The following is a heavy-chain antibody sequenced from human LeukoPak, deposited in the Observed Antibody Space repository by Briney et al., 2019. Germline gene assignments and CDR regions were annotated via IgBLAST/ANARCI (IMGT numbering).Heavy chain of an antibody. Sequence: SETLSLTCTVSGGSISSSSYYWGWIRQPPGKGLEWIGEINHSGSTNYNPSLKSQVTISVDTSKNQFSLKLSSVTAADTAVYYCARGYNWFDPWGQGTLVTVSS. CDR2: INHSGST. J-gene: IGHJ5*02. CDR1: GGSISSSSYY. V-gene: IGHV4-39*07. CDR3: ARGYNWFDP.